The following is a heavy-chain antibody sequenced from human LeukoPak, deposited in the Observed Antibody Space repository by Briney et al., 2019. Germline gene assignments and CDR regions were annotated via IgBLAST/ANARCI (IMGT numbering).Heavy chain of an antibody. J-gene: IGHJ4*02. CDR2: IDPSDSYT. D-gene: IGHD2-2*01. V-gene: IGHV5-10-1*01. Sequence: GESLKISCKGSGYSITSYRISWVRQMPGKGLEWMGRIDPSDSYTNYSPSFQGHVTISADKSISTAYLQWSSLKASDTAMYYCASSFQGDCSSTSCYANYWGQGTLVTVSS. CDR3: ASSFQGDCSSTSCYANY. CDR1: GYSITSYR.